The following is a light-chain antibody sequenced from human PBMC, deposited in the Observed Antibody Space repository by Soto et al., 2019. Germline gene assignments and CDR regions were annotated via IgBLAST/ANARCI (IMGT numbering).Light chain of an antibody. CDR2: EVS. CDR1: SSDVGGYTY. Sequence: VLTQPASVSGSPGQSITISCTGTSSDVGGYTYVSWYQQHPGKAPKLIIYEVSNRPSGVSNRFSGSRSGNTASLTISGLQAEDEADYYCNSYTSGSTYVFGTGTKVT. CDR3: NSYTSGSTYV. J-gene: IGLJ1*01. V-gene: IGLV2-14*01.